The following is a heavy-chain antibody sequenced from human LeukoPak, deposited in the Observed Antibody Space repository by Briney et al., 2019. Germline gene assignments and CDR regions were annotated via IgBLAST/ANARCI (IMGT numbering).Heavy chain of an antibody. J-gene: IGHJ1*01. V-gene: IGHV3-23*01. D-gene: IGHD3-22*01. CDR2: ISGSGGGT. Sequence: PGGSLRLSCAASGFTFSSYAMSWVRQAPGKGLEWVSAISGSGGGTYYADSAKGRFTISRDNSKNTLYLQMNSLRAEDTAVYYCAKCSYYDSSGYYPAEYFQHWGQGTLVTVSS. CDR1: GFTFSSYA. CDR3: AKCSYYDSSGYYPAEYFQH.